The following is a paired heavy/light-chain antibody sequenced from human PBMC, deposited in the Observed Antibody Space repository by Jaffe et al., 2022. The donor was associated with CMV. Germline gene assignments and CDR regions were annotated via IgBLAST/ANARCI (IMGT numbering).Heavy chain of an antibody. Sequence: EVQLVESGGGLVKPGGSLRLSCAASGFTFSNAWMSWVRQAPGKGLEWVGRIKSKTDGGTTDYAAPVKGRFTISRDDSKNTLYLQMNSLKTEDTAVYYCTTASIGWELPDYYYYYYMDVWGKGTTVTVSS. CDR3: TTASIGWELPDYYYYYYMDV. D-gene: IGHD1-26*01. CDR1: GFTFSNAW. J-gene: IGHJ6*03. V-gene: IGHV3-15*01. CDR2: IKSKTDGGTT.
Light chain of an antibody. V-gene: IGLV1-47*01. CDR2: RNN. CDR1: SSNIGSNY. Sequence: QSVLTQPPSASGTPGQRVTISCSGSSSNIGSNYVYWYQQLPGTAPKLLIYRNNQRPSGVPDRFSGSKSGTSASLAISGLRSEDEADYYCAAWDDSLSGPVVFGGGTKLTVL. J-gene: IGLJ2*01. CDR3: AAWDDSLSGPVV.